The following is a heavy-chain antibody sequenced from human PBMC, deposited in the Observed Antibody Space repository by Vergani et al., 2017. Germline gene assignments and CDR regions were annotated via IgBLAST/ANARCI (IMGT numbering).Heavy chain of an antibody. V-gene: IGHV5-51*01. Sequence: EVQLVQSGAEVKKPGESLKISCKGSGYSFTSYWIGWVRQMPGKGLEWMGIIYPGDSDTRYSPSFQGQVTISADKSSSTAYLQWSSLKASDTAMYYCARQFPYCSSTSCYSHYYYMDVWGKGTTVTVSS. CDR3: ARQFPYCSSTSCYSHYYYMDV. CDR1: GYSFTSYW. CDR2: IYPGDSDT. J-gene: IGHJ6*03. D-gene: IGHD2-2*02.